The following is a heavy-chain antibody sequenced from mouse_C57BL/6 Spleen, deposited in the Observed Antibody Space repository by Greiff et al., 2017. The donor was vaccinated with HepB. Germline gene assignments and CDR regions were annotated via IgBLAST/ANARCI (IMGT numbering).Heavy chain of an antibody. CDR2: IYPRDGST. J-gene: IGHJ2*01. V-gene: IGHV1-78*01. D-gene: IGHD1-1*01. CDR3: ARYGYYGSSPYYFDY. Sequence: VQLQQCDAELVKPGASVKISCKVSGYTFTDHTIHWMKQRPEQGLEWIGYIYPRDGSTKYNEKFKGKATLTADKSSSTAYMQLNSMTSEDSAVYFCARYGYYGSSPYYFDYWGQGTTLTVSS. CDR1: GYTFTDHT.